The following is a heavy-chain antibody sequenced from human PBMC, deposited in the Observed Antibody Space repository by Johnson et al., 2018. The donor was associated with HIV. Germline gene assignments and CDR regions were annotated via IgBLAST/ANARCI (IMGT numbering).Heavy chain of an antibody. V-gene: IGHV3-30-3*01. CDR2: ISYDGSNK. Sequence: VHLVESGGGVVQPGRSLRLSCAASGFTFSSYAMHWVRQAPGKGLEWVAVISYDGSNKYYADSVKGRFTISRDNSKNTLYLQMKSLRAEDTALYYCAREEEYRYAFDIWGQGTMVTVSS. CDR1: GFTFSSYA. CDR3: AREEEYRYAFDI. D-gene: IGHD2/OR15-2a*01. J-gene: IGHJ3*02.